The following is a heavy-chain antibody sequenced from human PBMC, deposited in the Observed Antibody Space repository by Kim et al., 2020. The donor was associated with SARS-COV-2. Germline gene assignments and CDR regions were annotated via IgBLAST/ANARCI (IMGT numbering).Heavy chain of an antibody. CDR2: TSYDENLK. Sequence: GGSLRLSCAASGFTFSNYGMHWVRQAPGKGLEWVATTSYDENLKFYDASMKGRFTISKDNSMNTRYLQMNSLRTEDTAVYFCKKALPRGEGLGNTEFDYWGQGTLVTVSS. D-gene: IGHD7-27*01. CDR3: KKALPRGEGLGNTEFDY. V-gene: IGHV3-30*18. CDR1: GFTFSNYG. J-gene: IGHJ4*02.